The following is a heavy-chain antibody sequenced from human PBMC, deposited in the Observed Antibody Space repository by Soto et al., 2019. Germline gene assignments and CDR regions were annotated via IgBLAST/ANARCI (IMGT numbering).Heavy chain of an antibody. Sequence: PGGSLRLSCAASGLTFSSYGMHWVRQAPGKGLEWVAVISYDGSNKYYADSVKGRFTISRDNSKNTLYLQMNSLRAEDTAVYYCAQEGGNWNFAFDYWGQGTLVTVSS. CDR2: ISYDGSNK. CDR1: GLTFSSYG. V-gene: IGHV3-30*18. J-gene: IGHJ4*02. D-gene: IGHD1-7*01. CDR3: AQEGGNWNFAFDY.